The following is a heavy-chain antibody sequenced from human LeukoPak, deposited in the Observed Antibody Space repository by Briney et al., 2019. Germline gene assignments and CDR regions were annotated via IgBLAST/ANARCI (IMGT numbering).Heavy chain of an antibody. V-gene: IGHV4-39*07. J-gene: IGHJ4*02. CDR1: GGSISSSSYY. CDR2: IYYSGST. CDR3: ASLAYYFDY. Sequence: PSETLSLTCTVSGGSISSSSYYWGWIRQPPGKGLEWIGSIYYSGSTYYNPSLKSRVTISVDTSKNQFSLKLSSVTAADTAVYYCASLAYYFDYWGQGTWSPSPQ.